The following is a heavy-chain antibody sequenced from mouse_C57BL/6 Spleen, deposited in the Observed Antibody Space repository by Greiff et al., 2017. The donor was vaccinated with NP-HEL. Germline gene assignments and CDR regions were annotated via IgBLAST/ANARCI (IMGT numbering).Heavy chain of an antibody. V-gene: IGHV1-74*01. CDR3: AIGEDYGYDAGYYYAMDY. D-gene: IGHD2-2*01. Sequence: QVQLQQPGAELVKPGASVKVSCKASGYTFTSYWMHWVKQRPGQGLEWIGRIHPSDSDTNYNQKFKGKATLTVDKSSSTAYMQLSSLTSEDSAVYYCAIGEDYGYDAGYYYAMDYWGQGTSVTVSS. CDR2: IHPSDSDT. J-gene: IGHJ4*01. CDR1: GYTFTSYW.